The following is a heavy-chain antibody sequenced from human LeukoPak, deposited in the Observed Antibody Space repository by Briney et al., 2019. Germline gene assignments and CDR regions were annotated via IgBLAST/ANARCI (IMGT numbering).Heavy chain of an antibody. D-gene: IGHD1-7*01. V-gene: IGHV1-2*02. CDR3: ARGWGMIGTTYKYYMDV. CDR1: GYTFTGYY. J-gene: IGHJ6*03. CDR2: INPNSGGT. Sequence: ASVKVSCKASGYTFTGYYMHWVRQAPGQGLEWMGWINPNSGGTNYAQKFQGRDTMTRDTSISTAYMELSRLRSDDTAVYYCARGWGMIGTTYKYYMDVWGKGTTVTVSS.